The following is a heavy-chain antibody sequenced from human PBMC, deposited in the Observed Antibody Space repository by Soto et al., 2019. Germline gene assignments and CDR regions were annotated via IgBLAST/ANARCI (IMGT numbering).Heavy chain of an antibody. CDR1: RFSFSSYE. CDR2: VSLTGDRT. V-gene: IGHV3-23*01. J-gene: IGHJ4*02. Sequence: EVQLLESGGGLVQPGGSLRLSCVASRFSFSSYEMSWVRQAAGKGLEWVSRVSLTGDRTNYAGSVKGRFTVSRDNFKNTLYLEMDSLRLEDTAIYYCARGGGYCTPTSSAIDSWGRGTPVTVSS. D-gene: IGHD2-8*01. CDR3: ARGGGYCTPTSSAIDS.